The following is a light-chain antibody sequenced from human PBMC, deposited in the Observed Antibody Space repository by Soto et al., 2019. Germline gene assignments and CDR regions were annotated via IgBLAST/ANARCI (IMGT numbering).Light chain of an antibody. CDR3: SSYTSSRTVV. CDR1: SSDVGGYNY. V-gene: IGLV2-14*03. J-gene: IGLJ2*01. Sequence: QSALTQPASVSGSPGQSIAISCTGTSSDVGGYNYVSWYQQHPGKAPKLVIYDVSKRPSGVSDRFSGSKSGKTASLTISGLQAEDEADYYCSSYTSSRTVVFGGGTKLT. CDR2: DVS.